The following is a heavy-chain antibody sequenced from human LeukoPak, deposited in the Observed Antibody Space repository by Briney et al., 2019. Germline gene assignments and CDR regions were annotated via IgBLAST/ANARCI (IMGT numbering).Heavy chain of an antibody. CDR3: ARWGLRGKNHFDY. J-gene: IGHJ4*02. V-gene: IGHV4-31*03. D-gene: IGHD3-16*01. Sequence: SETLSLTCTVSGGSISGGGYYWSWIRQHSGKGLEWIGYIYYSGSTYYNPSLKSRVTISVDTSKNQFSLKLSSVTAADTAVYYCARWGLRGKNHFDYWGQGTLVTVSS. CDR1: GGSISGGGYY. CDR2: IYYSGST.